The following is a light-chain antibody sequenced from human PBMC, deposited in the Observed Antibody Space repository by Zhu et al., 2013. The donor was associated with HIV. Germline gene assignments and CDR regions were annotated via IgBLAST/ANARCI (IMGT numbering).Light chain of an antibody. V-gene: IGKV3-20*01. J-gene: IGKJ5*01. CDR1: QTVTKNF. CDR2: GAS. Sequence: EIVLTQSPGTLFLSPGERATLSCTASQTVTKNFLGWYQQKPGQAPRLLIYGASTRASGIPARFTGSGSGTVFTLTISRVETEDFALYYCQHYASSPITFGQGTRLEIK. CDR3: QHYASSPIT.